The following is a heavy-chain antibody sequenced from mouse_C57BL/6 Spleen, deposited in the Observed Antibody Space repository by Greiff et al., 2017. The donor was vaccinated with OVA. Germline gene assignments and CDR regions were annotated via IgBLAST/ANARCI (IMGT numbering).Heavy chain of an antibody. V-gene: IGHV1-69*01. D-gene: IGHD2-4*01. J-gene: IGHJ3*01. Sequence: QVQLQQSGAELVMPGASVKLSCKASGYTFTSYWMHWVKQRPGQGLEWIGEIDPSDSYTNYNQKFKGKSTLTVDKSSSTAYMQLSSLTSEDSAVYYCARSHYDYDGGPWFAYWGQGTLVTVSA. CDR3: ARSHYDYDGGPWFAY. CDR1: GYTFTSYW. CDR2: IDPSDSYT.